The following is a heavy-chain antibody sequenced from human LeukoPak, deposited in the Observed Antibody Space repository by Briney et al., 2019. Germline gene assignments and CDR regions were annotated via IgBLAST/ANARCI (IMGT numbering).Heavy chain of an antibody. V-gene: IGHV3-23*01. D-gene: IGHD5-24*01. Sequence: GGSLRLSCAASGFTFSSYGMSWVRQAPGKGLEWVSAISGSGGSTYYADSVKGRFAISRDNSKNTLYLQMNSLRAEDTAVYYCAKDRVWDSARWLQSEYDYWGQGTLVTVSS. CDR3: AKDRVWDSARWLQSEYDY. CDR1: GFTFSSYG. J-gene: IGHJ4*02. CDR2: ISGSGGST.